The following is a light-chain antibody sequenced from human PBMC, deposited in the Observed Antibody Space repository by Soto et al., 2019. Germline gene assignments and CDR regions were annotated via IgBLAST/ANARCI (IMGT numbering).Light chain of an antibody. Sequence: DIQMTQSPSTLSASVGDRVTITCRASQSISSWLAWYQQKPGKAPKLLIYNASSLESGVPSRFSGSGSGTEFTLTIISLQPDDFATYYCQQYKSYSGTFGQGTKVEIK. CDR3: QQYKSYSGT. CDR2: NAS. J-gene: IGKJ1*01. V-gene: IGKV1-5*01. CDR1: QSISSW.